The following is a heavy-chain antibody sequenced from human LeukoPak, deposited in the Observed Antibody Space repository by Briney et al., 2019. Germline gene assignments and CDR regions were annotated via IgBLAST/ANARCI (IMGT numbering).Heavy chain of an antibody. D-gene: IGHD3-10*01. CDR1: GFAVSSND. Sequence: PGGSLRLSCAASGFAVSSNDMSWVRQALGKGLEWVSAISGSGGSTYYADSVKGRFTISRDNSKNTLYLQMNSLRAEDTAVYYCAKDTFYPKRLITMVRGRWFDPWGQGTLVTVSS. V-gene: IGHV3-23*01. CDR2: ISGSGGST. J-gene: IGHJ5*02. CDR3: AKDTFYPKRLITMVRGRWFDP.